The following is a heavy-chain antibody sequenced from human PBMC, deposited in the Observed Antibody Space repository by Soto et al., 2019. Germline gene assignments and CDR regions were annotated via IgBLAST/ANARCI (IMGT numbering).Heavy chain of an antibody. J-gene: IGHJ2*01. CDR1: GASISSSHW. Sequence: QVQLQESGPRLVKPSGTLSLTCAVSGASISSSHWWSWVRQPPGKGLEWIGEIYHSGSTYYNASLKSRVAISLDKSKNQFSLKLRSVTAADTAVYYCVRKDYSDWFFDLWGRGTLVTVSS. V-gene: IGHV4-4*02. D-gene: IGHD4-4*01. CDR2: IYHSGST. CDR3: VRKDYSDWFFDL.